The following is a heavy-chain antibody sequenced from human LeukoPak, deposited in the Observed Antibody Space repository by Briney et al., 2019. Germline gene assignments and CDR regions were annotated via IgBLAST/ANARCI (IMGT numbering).Heavy chain of an antibody. D-gene: IGHD3-16*02. CDR1: GYTFTSYD. Sequence: ASVKVSCKASGYTFTSYDINWVRQATGQGLEWMGWMNPNSGNTGYAQKFQGRVTITADKSTSTAYMELSSLRSEDTAVYYCALADYVWGSYRYTRDAFDIWGQGTMVTVSS. CDR2: MNPNSGNT. J-gene: IGHJ3*02. CDR3: ALADYVWGSYRYTRDAFDI. V-gene: IGHV1-8*01.